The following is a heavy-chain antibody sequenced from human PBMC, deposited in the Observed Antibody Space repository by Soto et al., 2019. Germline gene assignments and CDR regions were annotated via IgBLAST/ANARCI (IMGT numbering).Heavy chain of an antibody. CDR3: ARDRGYCSGGSCYGNNWFDP. J-gene: IGHJ5*02. V-gene: IGHV3-66*01. Sequence: EVQLVESGGGLVQPGGSLRLSCAASGFTVSSNYMSWVRQAPGKGLEWVSVIYSGGSTYYADSVKGRFTISRDNSKNTLYLQMNSLRAEDTAVYYRARDRGYCSGGSCYGNNWFDPWGQGTLVTVSS. CDR2: IYSGGST. D-gene: IGHD2-15*01. CDR1: GFTVSSNY.